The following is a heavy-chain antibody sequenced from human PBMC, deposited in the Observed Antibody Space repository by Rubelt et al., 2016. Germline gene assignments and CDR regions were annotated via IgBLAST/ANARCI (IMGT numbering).Heavy chain of an antibody. V-gene: IGHV4-34*01. CDR3: ARRNGDKYYYYGMDV. CDR2: INKSGAT. J-gene: IGHJ6*02. CDR1: GGSFSNYY. D-gene: IGHD2-8*01. Sequence: QVQLQQWGAGLLKPSETLSLSCGVYGGSFSNYYWTWIRQPPGKGLEWIGDINKSGATNYNPSLKSRVTISVETSKNQFSLRLSSVTAADTAVYYCARRNGDKYYYYGMDVWGQGTTVTVSS.